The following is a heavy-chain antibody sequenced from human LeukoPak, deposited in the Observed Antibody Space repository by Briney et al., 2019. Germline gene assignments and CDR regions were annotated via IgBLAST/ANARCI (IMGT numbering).Heavy chain of an antibody. D-gene: IGHD3-22*01. V-gene: IGHV3-7*01. CDR2: INRDGSEK. Sequence: TGGSLRLSCAASGFTFSDHWMHWVRQAPGKGLEWVATINRDGSEKWYLDSVRGRFTISRDNAKNSLYLQMNSLRAEDTAVYYCARRYYYDSRASDYWGQGTLVTVSS. CDR3: ARRYYYDSRASDY. J-gene: IGHJ4*02. CDR1: GFTFSDHW.